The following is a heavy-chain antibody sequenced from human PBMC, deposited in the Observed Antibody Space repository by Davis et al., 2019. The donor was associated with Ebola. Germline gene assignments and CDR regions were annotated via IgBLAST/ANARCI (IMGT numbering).Heavy chain of an antibody. V-gene: IGHV5-51*01. J-gene: IGHJ4*02. Sequence: KVSCKGSGYSFTNYWIGWVRQMPGKGLEWMGIIYPGDSHTTYSPSFQGQVTMSADKSMSTAYLQWTSLKASDTAMYYCTRHATRDTSGKTGIDYWGQGTQVTVSS. D-gene: IGHD1-1*01. CDR2: IYPGDSHT. CDR1: GYSFTNYW. CDR3: TRHATRDTSGKTGIDY.